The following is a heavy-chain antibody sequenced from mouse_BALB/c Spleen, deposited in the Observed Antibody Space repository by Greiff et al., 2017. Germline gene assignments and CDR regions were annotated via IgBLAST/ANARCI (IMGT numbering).Heavy chain of an antibody. J-gene: IGHJ1*01. CDR3: TRSRDYYGSYWYFDV. CDR1: GYTFTSYY. D-gene: IGHD1-1*01. Sequence: VQLQQPGADLVKPGASVKLSCKASGYTFTSYYMYWVKQRPGQGLEWIGGINPSNGGTNFNEKFKSKATLTVDKSSSTAYMQLNSLTSEDSAVYYCTRSRDYYGSYWYFDVWGAGTTVTVSS. V-gene: IGHV1S16*01. CDR2: INPSNGGT.